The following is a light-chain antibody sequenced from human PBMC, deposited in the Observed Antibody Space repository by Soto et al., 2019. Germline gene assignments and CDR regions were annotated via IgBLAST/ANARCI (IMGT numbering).Light chain of an antibody. Sequence: DVVLTQSPLSLPVTLGQPASISCRSSQSLQYSDGNTYLHWFQQRPGQSPSRLIYKVSNRDPGVSDRFSGSGSGYDFTLRISRVEAEDVGVYYCRQSIPWHPYTFGQGTKLEIK. CDR1: QSLQYSDGNTY. V-gene: IGKV2-30*01. J-gene: IGKJ2*01. CDR2: KVS. CDR3: RQSIPWHPYT.